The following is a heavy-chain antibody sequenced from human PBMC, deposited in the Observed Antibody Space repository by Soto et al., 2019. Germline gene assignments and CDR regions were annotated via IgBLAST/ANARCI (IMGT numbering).Heavy chain of an antibody. CDR3: ARQTYYYGSGALDY. Sequence: GGSLRLSCAASGFTFSSYGMHWVRQAPGKGLEWVAVIWYDGSNKYYADSVKGRFTISRDNSKNTLYLQMNSLRAEDTAVYYCARQTYYYGSGALDYWGQGTLVTVSS. J-gene: IGHJ4*02. V-gene: IGHV3-33*01. CDR1: GFTFSSYG. D-gene: IGHD3-10*01. CDR2: IWYDGSNK.